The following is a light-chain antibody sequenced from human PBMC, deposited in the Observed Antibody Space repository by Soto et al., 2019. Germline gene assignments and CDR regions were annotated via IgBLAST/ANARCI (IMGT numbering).Light chain of an antibody. CDR2: AAS. CDR1: QTINTY. V-gene: IGKV1-39*01. CDR3: QQSFSTPRT. Sequence: DIQMTQSPSSLSASVGDRVTISCRASQTINTYVNWYLQKPGKAPKLLIYAASSLHSGVPSRFSGSGSGTYFTLTISNLQPEDFATYYCQQSFSTPRTFGQGTKVEIK. J-gene: IGKJ1*01.